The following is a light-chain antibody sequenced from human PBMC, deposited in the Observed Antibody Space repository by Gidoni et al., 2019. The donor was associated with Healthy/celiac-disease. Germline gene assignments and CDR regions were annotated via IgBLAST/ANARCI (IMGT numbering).Light chain of an antibody. Sequence: AIQLTQSPSSLSASVGDRVTITCRASQGISSALAWYQQKPGKAPKLLIYDASSWESGVPSRFSGSGSGTDFTLTISSLQPEDFATYYCQQFNSYSYTFGQGTKLEIK. CDR2: DAS. CDR3: QQFNSYSYT. V-gene: IGKV1-13*02. J-gene: IGKJ2*01. CDR1: QGISSA.